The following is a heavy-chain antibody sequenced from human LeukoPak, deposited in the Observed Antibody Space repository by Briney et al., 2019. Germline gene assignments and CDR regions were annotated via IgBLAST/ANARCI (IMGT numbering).Heavy chain of an antibody. V-gene: IGHV3-11*01. J-gene: IGHJ4*02. CDR1: GFTFSDYY. D-gene: IGHD3-3*01. Sequence: GGSLRLSCAASGFTFSDYYMSWIRQAPGKGLEWVSYISSSGGTIYYADSVKGRFTISRDIAKNSLYLQMNSLRAEDTAVYYCAREPLWSGYYSVDYWGQGTLVTVSS. CDR2: ISSSGGTI. CDR3: AREPLWSGYYSVDY.